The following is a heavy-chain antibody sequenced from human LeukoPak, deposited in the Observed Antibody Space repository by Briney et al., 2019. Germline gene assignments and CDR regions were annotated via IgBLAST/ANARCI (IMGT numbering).Heavy chain of an antibody. CDR2: IYHSGRT. CDR3: ASSDGLPPRSDSSYDVFDY. Sequence: GSLRLSCAASGFTFSSYWMSWVRQPPGKGLEWIGEIYHSGRTNHNPSLKSRVTMSLDKSKNQFSLNLSSVTAADTALYYCASSDGLPPRSDSSYDVFDYWGQGTLVTVSS. D-gene: IGHD5-12*01. J-gene: IGHJ4*02. CDR1: GFTFSSYW. V-gene: IGHV4-4*02.